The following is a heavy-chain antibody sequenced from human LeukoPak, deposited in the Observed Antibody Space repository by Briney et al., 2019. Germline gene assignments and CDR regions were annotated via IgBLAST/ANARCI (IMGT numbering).Heavy chain of an antibody. Sequence: RWASVKVSCKASGGTFSSYAISWVRQAPGQGLEWMGGIIPIFGTANYAQKFQGRVTITADESTSTAYMELSSLRSEDTAVYYCATEVSGSYPYDAFDIWGQGTMVTVSS. J-gene: IGHJ3*02. CDR3: ATEVSGSYPYDAFDI. CDR2: IIPIFGTA. CDR1: GGTFSSYA. V-gene: IGHV1-69*13. D-gene: IGHD1-26*01.